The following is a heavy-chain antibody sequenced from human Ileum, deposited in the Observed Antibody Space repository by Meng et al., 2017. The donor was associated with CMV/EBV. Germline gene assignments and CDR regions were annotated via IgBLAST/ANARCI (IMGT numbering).Heavy chain of an antibody. CDR1: GFTFSDNY. CDR2: IRNKASDYST. Sequence: GEVVESGGGLVQPGGSLRLYCAASGFTFSDNYMDWVRQGPGKGLEFVARIRNKASDYSTEYAASVKGRFTISRDDSKNSLYLQMDSLRTEDTAVYYCTKDKDGAGDWWGQGALVTVSS. CDR3: TKDKDGAGDW. D-gene: IGHD3/OR15-3a*01. J-gene: IGHJ4*02. V-gene: IGHV3-72*01.